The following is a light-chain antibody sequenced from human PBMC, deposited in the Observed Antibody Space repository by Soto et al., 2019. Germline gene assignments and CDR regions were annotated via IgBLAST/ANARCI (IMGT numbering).Light chain of an antibody. J-gene: IGKJ4*01. V-gene: IGKV3-15*01. CDR2: DAS. Sequence: EIVMTQSPATLSLSPGEGATLSCKASQNVYNNLAWYQQRPGQPPRLLIYDASTRATGISARFSGSGYGTEFTLTISSLQSDDFSFYFCQQCRNWPRTFGGGTKVEIK. CDR1: QNVYNN. CDR3: QQCRNWPRT.